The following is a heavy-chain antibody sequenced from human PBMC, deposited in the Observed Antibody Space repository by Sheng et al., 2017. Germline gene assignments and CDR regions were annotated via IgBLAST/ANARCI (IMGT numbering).Heavy chain of an antibody. CDR2: ISSSGSNI. CDR3: ARGKYYYMDV. J-gene: IGHJ6*03. CDR1: GFTFSSYE. V-gene: IGHV3-48*03. Sequence: EVQLVESGGGLVQPGGSLRLSCAASGFTFSSYEMNWVRQAPGKGLEWVSYISSSGSNIYYADSVKGRFTISRDNAKNSLYLQMNSLRAEDTAVYYCARGKYYYMDVWGQGTTVTVSS.